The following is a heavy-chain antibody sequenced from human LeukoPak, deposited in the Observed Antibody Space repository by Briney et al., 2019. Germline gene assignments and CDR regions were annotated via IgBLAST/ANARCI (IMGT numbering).Heavy chain of an antibody. CDR2: ISSSGSII. V-gene: IGHV3-48*03. J-gene: IGHJ4*02. Sequence: PGGSLRLSCAASGFTFSSYEMNWVRQAPGKGLEWVSYISSSGSIIYYADSVKGRFTISRDNAKHSLYLQMNSLRADDTAVYYCARGYSSSWYLDWGQGTLVTVSS. CDR3: ARGYSSSWYLD. D-gene: IGHD6-13*01. CDR1: GFTFSSYE.